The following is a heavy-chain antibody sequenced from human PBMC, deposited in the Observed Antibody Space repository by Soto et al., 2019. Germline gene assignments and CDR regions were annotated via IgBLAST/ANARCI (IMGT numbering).Heavy chain of an antibody. CDR2: IYSGDSDT. CDR1: GYSITSYW. CDR3: ATTAAAGKYYYGMDV. J-gene: IGHJ6*02. Sequence: EVQLVQSGAEVKKPGESLKISCKGSGYSITSYWIGWVRQMPGKGLELMGIIYSGDSDTRYSPSFQGQVTISADNSISTAYLQWSSLKASDTAMYYCATTAAAGKYYYGMDVWGQGTKVTVSS. V-gene: IGHV5-51*01. D-gene: IGHD6-13*01.